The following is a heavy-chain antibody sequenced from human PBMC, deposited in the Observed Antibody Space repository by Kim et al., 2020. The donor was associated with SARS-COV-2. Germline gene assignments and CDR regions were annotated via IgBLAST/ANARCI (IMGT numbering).Heavy chain of an antibody. D-gene: IGHD1-26*01. CDR2: IYYSGST. J-gene: IGHJ4*02. V-gene: IGHV4-61*01. Sequence: SETMSLTCTVSGGSVSSGSYYWSWIRQPPGKGLEWIGYIYYSGSTNYNPSLKSRVTISVDTSKNQFSLKLSSVTAADTAVYYCAVEGEWELPQGYWGQGTLVTVSS. CDR3: AVEGEWELPQGY. CDR1: GGSVSSGSYY.